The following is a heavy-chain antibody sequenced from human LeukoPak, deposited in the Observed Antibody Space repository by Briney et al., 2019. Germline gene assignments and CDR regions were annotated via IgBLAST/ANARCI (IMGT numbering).Heavy chain of an antibody. V-gene: IGHV3-20*04. D-gene: IGHD3-22*01. J-gene: IGHJ6*03. CDR3: TRVRAGRSSGYFLIQVYYYYYMDV. CDR2: INCNGGST. CDR1: GFTFDDYG. Sequence: GGSLRLSCAASGFTFDDYGMSWVRQAPGKGLEWVSCINCNGGSTGYADSVKGRFTISRDKAKNSLYLQMNSLRAEDTALYYCTRVRAGRSSGYFLIQVYYYYYMDVWGKGTTVTVSS.